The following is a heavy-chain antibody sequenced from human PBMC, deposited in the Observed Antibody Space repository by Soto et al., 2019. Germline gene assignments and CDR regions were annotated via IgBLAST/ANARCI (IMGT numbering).Heavy chain of an antibody. D-gene: IGHD2-15*01. CDR2: IYPGDSDT. Sequence: GESLQISCKGSGYSFTSYWICWVRQMPGKGLEWMGIIYPGDSDTRYSPSFQGQVTISADKSISTAYLQWSSLKASDTAMYYCARTVAATVDWFDPWGQGTLVTVSS. CDR3: ARTVAATVDWFDP. CDR1: GYSFTSYW. J-gene: IGHJ5*02. V-gene: IGHV5-51*01.